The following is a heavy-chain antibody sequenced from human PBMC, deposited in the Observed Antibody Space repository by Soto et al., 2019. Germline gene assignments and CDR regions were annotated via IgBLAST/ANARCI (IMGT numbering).Heavy chain of an antibody. Sequence: GGSLRLSCAASGFTFSSYSMNWVRQAPGKGLEWVSSISSSSSYIYYADSVKGRFTISRDNAKNSLYLQMNSLRAEDTAVYYCARDPGRGSGSPFDYWGQGTLVTVSS. V-gene: IGHV3-21*01. CDR2: ISSSSSYI. D-gene: IGHD3-10*01. CDR3: ARDPGRGSGSPFDY. CDR1: GFTFSSYS. J-gene: IGHJ4*02.